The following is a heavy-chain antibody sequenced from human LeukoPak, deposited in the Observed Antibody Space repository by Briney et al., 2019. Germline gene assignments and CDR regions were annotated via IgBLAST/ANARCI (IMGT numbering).Heavy chain of an antibody. CDR1: GYTFTSYG. CDR2: IIAYNGNT. J-gene: IGHJ4*02. D-gene: IGHD3-22*01. Sequence: ASVKVSCKASGYTFTSYGISWVRQAPGQGLEWMGWIIAYNGNTNYAQKFQGRVTMTTDTSTSTAYMELRSLSSDDTAVYYCARVQYYYDSSGYYLGLGDYWGQGTLVTVS. V-gene: IGHV1-18*01. CDR3: ARVQYYYDSSGYYLGLGDY.